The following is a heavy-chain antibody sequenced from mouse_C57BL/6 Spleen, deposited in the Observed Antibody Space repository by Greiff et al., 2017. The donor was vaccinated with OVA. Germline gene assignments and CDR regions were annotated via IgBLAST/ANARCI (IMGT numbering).Heavy chain of an antibody. Sequence: EVQLQQSGPELVKPGASVKISCKASGYTFTDYYMNWVKQSHGKSLEWIGDINPNNGGTSYNQKFKGKATLTVDKSSSTAYMELRSLTSEDSAVYYCARGEDYVFDYWGQGTTLTVSS. V-gene: IGHV1-26*01. D-gene: IGHD2-4*01. CDR1: GYTFTDYY. CDR3: ARGEDYVFDY. CDR2: INPNNGGT. J-gene: IGHJ2*01.